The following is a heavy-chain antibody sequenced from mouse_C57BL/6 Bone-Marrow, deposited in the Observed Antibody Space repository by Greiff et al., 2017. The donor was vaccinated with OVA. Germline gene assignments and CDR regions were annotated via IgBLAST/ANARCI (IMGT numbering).Heavy chain of an antibody. CDR3: ARDGTKGAWFAY. J-gene: IGHJ3*01. CDR2: ISSGGSYT. Sequence: EVKLVESGGDLVKPGGSLKLSCAASGFTFSSYGLSWVRQTPDKRLEWVATISSGGSYTYYPDSVKGRFTISRDNAKNTLYLQMSSLKSEDTAMYYCARDGTKGAWFAYWGQGTLVTVSA. V-gene: IGHV5-6*02. D-gene: IGHD4-1*01. CDR1: GFTFSSYG.